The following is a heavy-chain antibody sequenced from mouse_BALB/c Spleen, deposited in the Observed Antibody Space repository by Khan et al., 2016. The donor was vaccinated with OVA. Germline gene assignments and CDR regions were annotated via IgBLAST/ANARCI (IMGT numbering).Heavy chain of an antibody. CDR1: GFTFSTYA. CDR3: AREAYRYDEYYFDY. Sequence: EVELVESGGDSVKPGGSLKLSCAVSGFTFSTYAMSWVRQTPEKRLEWVASISSGGSTYYPDSVKGRFTISRDNARNIVYLQMTSLRSEDMAMYDCAREAYRYDEYYFDYWGQGTTLTVSS. D-gene: IGHD2-14*01. CDR2: ISSGGST. J-gene: IGHJ2*01. V-gene: IGHV5-6-5*01.